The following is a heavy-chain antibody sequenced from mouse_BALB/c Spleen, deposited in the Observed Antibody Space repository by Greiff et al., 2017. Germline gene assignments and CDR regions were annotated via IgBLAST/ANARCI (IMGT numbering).Heavy chain of an antibody. V-gene: IGHV5-6-2*01. Sequence: EVQLVESGGGLVKLGGSLKLSCAASGFTFSSYYMSWVRQTPEKRLELVAAINSNGGSTYYPDTVKGRFTISRDNAKNTLYLQMSSLKSEDTALYYCARHQRNYYDYDGGFAYWGQGTLVTVSA. CDR3: ARHQRNYYDYDGGFAY. D-gene: IGHD2-4*01. CDR2: INSNGGST. J-gene: IGHJ3*01. CDR1: GFTFSSYY.